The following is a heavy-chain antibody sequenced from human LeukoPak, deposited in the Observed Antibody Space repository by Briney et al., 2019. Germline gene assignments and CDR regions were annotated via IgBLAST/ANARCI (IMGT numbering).Heavy chain of an antibody. D-gene: IGHD1-26*01. J-gene: IGHJ4*02. CDR1: GFTFSNNG. CDR3: AKARYSGSPALDF. CDR2: TRYDESKT. Sequence: GGSLRLSCAASGFTFSNNGMHWGRQTPGKGLEWVAFTRYDESKTFYGDSVRGRFTISRDNSKNTLYLQMNSLTTDDSAVYYCAKARYSGSPALDFWGQGTLVTVSS. V-gene: IGHV3-30*02.